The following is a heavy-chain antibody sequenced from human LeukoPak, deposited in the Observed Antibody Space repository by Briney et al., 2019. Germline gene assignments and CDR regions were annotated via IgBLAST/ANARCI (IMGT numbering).Heavy chain of an antibody. CDR1: GFTFSSYA. CDR2: LSYDGVNI. V-gene: IGHV3-30*18. J-gene: IGHJ4*02. D-gene: IGHD2-21*01. CDR3: AKEEAGMSCGY. Sequence: WGYVRCNGAAYGFTFSSYALQRDRHAQGIELEGVAVLSYDGVNIEYEDAVKGRFTISRDNSKNTLYLQMNSLIAEDTAVYYCAKEEAGMSCGYWGEGTLVTVPP.